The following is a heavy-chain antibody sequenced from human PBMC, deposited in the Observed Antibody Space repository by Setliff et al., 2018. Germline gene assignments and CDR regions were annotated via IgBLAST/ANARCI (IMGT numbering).Heavy chain of an antibody. V-gene: IGHV4-39*07. D-gene: IGHD3-16*02. CDR2: IYYGGSA. J-gene: IGHJ5*02. CDR3: ARALPLGFRSALIP. CDR1: GGSISSSNYY. Sequence: SETLSLTCTVSGGSISSSNYYWGWIRQPPGKGLEWIGNIYYGGSAYYNPSLKSRVTISVDKSKNQFSLKLSSVTAADTAVYYCARALPLGFRSALIPWGQGTLVTVSS.